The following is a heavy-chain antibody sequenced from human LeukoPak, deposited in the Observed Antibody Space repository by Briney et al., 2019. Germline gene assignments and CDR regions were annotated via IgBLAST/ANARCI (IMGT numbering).Heavy chain of an antibody. Sequence: GGSLRLSCAASGFTFSSYAMSWVRQAPGKGLEWVSAISDTGGSTYYADSVTGRFTISRDNSKNTLHLQMNSLRAEDTAVYYCARDISGYLGRSDYWGQGTLVTVSS. CDR2: ISDTGGST. V-gene: IGHV3-23*01. J-gene: IGHJ4*02. D-gene: IGHD5-12*01. CDR1: GFTFSSYA. CDR3: ARDISGYLGRSDY.